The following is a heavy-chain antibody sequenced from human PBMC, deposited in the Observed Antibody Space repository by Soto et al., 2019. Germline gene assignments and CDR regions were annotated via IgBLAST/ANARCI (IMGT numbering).Heavy chain of an antibody. CDR1: GGSISGYF. D-gene: IGHD3-22*01. CDR2: IYYSGST. J-gene: IGHJ5*02. V-gene: IGHV4-59*01. Sequence: SETLSLTCTVSGGSISGYFWSWIRQPPGKGLEWIGYIYYSGSTSYNPSLKGRVTMSVDTSKNQFSLKLTSVTAADTAVYFCARDYENSGYYNNWFDPWGQGTLGTVSS. CDR3: ARDYENSGYYNNWFDP.